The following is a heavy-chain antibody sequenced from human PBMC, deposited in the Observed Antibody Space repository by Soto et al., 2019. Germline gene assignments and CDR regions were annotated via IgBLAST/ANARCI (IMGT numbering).Heavy chain of an antibody. D-gene: IGHD1-26*01. CDR3: ARSLVRGAPDS. CDR1: GFTFSTYS. CDR2: IDPSSVYI. V-gene: IGHV3-21*01. J-gene: IGHJ4*02. Sequence: GGSLRLSCAASGFTFSTYSMHWVRQAPGKGLEWVSSIDPSSVYIFYAASLQGRFTVSRANAQNSFYLQMNSLRAEDTAVYYCARSLVRGAPDSWGQGTLVTVSS.